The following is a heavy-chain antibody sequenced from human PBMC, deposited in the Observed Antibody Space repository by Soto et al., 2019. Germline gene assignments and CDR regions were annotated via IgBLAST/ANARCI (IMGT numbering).Heavy chain of an antibody. CDR3: ARIPYYDFWSWVYFDY. Sequence: ASVKVSCKASGYTFTGYYMHWVRQAPGQGLEWMGWINPDSGGTNYAQKFQGRVTMTRDTSISTAYMELSRLRSDDTAVYYCARIPYYDFWSWVYFDYWGQGTLVTVSS. D-gene: IGHD3-3*01. V-gene: IGHV1-2*02. CDR2: INPDSGGT. CDR1: GYTFTGYY. J-gene: IGHJ4*02.